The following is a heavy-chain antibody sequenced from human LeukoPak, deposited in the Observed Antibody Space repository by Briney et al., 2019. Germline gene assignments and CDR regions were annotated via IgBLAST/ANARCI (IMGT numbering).Heavy chain of an antibody. CDR2: IYSSGST. CDR3: ATDYDFWSGYPSTLGY. CDR1: GGSISSSSYY. V-gene: IGHV4-39*01. J-gene: IGHJ4*02. D-gene: IGHD3-3*01. Sequence: SETLSLTCAVSGGSISSSSYYWGWIRQPPGKGLEWIGSIYSSGSTYYNPSLKSRVTISVDTSKNQFSLKLSSVTAADTAVYYCATDYDFWSGYPSTLGYWGQGTLVTVSS.